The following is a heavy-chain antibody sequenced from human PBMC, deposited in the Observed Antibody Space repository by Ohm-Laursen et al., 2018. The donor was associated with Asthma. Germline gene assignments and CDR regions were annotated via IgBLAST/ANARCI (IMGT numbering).Heavy chain of an antibody. CDR3: AKDLGYSSSWSGAHGMDV. CDR2: IWYDGSNE. V-gene: IGHV3-33*06. CDR1: GFTFSSYG. J-gene: IGHJ6*02. Sequence: SLRLSCSASGFTFSSYGMHWVRQAPGKGLEWVAVIWYDGSNEYYADSVKGRFAISRDNSKSTLYLQLNSLRPDDTAVYYCAKDLGYSSSWSGAHGMDVWGQGTTVTVSS. D-gene: IGHD6-13*01.